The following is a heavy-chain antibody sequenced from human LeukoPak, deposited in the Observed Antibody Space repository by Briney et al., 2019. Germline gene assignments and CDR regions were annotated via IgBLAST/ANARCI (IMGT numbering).Heavy chain of an antibody. CDR2: FGLRGGDT. V-gene: IGHV3-23*01. J-gene: IGHJ4*02. Sequence: GGSLRLSCAASGFTFSNYAMTWVRQAPGKGLEWVSTFGLRGGDTYCAGSVKGRFTISRDNSKNTLYLHMNSLRGEDTAVYYCAKGYSSAWYGLLDNWGQGTLVAVSS. D-gene: IGHD6-19*01. CDR3: AKGYSSAWYGLLDN. CDR1: GFTFSNYA.